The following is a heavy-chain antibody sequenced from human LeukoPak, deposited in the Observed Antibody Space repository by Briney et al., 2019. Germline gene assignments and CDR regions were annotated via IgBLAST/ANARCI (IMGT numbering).Heavy chain of an antibody. Sequence: GGSLRLSCVASGFTFSRYSMNWVRQAPGKGLEWVSSISSDSSYIYYVDSLGGRFTISRDNAKDSLYLQVNSLRAEDTAMYYCARFSGEDSEDYPFAYGGRGPLVPVSS. CDR1: GFTFSRYS. D-gene: IGHD3-10*01. CDR2: ISSDSSYI. V-gene: IGHV3-21*01. CDR3: ARFSGEDSEDYPFAY. J-gene: IGHJ4*02.